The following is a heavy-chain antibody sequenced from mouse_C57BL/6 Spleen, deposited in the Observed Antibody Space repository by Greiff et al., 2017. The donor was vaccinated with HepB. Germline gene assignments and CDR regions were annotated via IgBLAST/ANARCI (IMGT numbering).Heavy chain of an antibody. J-gene: IGHJ4*01. Sequence: EVKVEESGGGLVQPGGSMKLSCVASGFTFSNYWMNWVRQSPEKGLEWVAQIRLKSDNYATHYAESVKGRFTISRDDSKSSVYLQMNNLRAEDTGIYYCTGVITKRYYYARDYWGQGTSVTVSS. CDR2: IRLKSDNYAT. CDR3: TGVITKRYYYARDY. D-gene: IGHD2-4*01. V-gene: IGHV6-3*01. CDR1: GFTFSNYW.